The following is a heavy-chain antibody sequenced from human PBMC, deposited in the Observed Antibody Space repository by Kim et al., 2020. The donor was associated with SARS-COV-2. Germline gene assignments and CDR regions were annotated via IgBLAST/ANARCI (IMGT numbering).Heavy chain of an antibody. J-gene: IGHJ4*01. V-gene: IGHV4-61*03. CDR2: IYSSGTT. CDR1: GVSGASISNYY. Sequence: SETLSLTCTVSGVSGASISNYYWSWIRQPPGKGLEWIGYIYSSGTTKYKPSLKSRVTIAVATYKNHFSMEMTSVTAAAAAVYYCASESSDSGRDYFDYWG. D-gene: IGHD6-19*01. CDR3: ASESSDSGRDYFDY.